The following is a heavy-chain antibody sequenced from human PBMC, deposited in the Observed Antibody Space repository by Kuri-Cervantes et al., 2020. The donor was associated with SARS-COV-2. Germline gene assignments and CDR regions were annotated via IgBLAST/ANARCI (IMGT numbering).Heavy chain of an antibody. CDR2: ISSGST. CDR1: VYTGSNNK. Sequence: GESLKISCAAFVYTGSNNKMSWVRQAPGEGLEWVSSISSGSTYYADSRKGRFTISRDNTKNTLHLQMNSLRAADTAVYYCSREPEVIAARYGPFDYWGQGTLVTSPQ. V-gene: IGHV3-38-3*01. J-gene: IGHJ4*02. D-gene: IGHD6-6*01. CDR3: SREPEVIAARYGPFDY.